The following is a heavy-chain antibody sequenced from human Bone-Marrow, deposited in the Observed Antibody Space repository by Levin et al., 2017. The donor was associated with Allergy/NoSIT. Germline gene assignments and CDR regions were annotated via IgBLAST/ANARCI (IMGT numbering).Heavy chain of an antibody. CDR2: ISYDGSNK. V-gene: IGHV3-30-3*01. Sequence: LSLTCAASGFTFSSYAMHWVRQAPGKGLEWVAVISYDGSNKYYADSVKGRFTISRDNSKNTLYLQMNSLRAEDTAVYYCARAGCGGSCYGGWFDPWGQGTLVTVSS. CDR3: ARAGCGGSCYGGWFDP. CDR1: GFTFSSYA. D-gene: IGHD2-15*01. J-gene: IGHJ5*02.